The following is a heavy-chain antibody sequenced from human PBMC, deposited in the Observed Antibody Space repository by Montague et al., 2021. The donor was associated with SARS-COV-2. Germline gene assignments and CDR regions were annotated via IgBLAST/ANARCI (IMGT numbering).Heavy chain of an antibody. Sequence: SETLSLTCTVSGGSITNNIYYWAWIRQPPGKGLEWVGSIYYTGNTYYXXXLKSRVTISVVTSKNHFTLKVGSVTAAETAVYYCARLKRYFDSSGPLSAFDFWGQGTKVTVSS. J-gene: IGHJ3*01. CDR1: GGSITNNIYY. CDR2: IYYTGNT. CDR3: ARLKRYFDSSGPLSAFDF. V-gene: IGHV4-39*02. D-gene: IGHD3-22*01.